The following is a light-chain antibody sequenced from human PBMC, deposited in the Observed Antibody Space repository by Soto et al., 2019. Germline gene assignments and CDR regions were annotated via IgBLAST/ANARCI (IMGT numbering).Light chain of an antibody. CDR2: AAS. CDR3: EQRNTTPFT. J-gene: IGKJ2*01. CDR1: QSISSN. V-gene: IGKV1-39*01. Sequence: IQMTQSPSSLSASVGDRVTIPCRASQSISSNLNWYQLKPGKAPKLLIYAASSLQHGVPSRLNRSGSGTDFTHTISSLKAEDFATSYCEQRNTTPFTFSKGTQLQIK.